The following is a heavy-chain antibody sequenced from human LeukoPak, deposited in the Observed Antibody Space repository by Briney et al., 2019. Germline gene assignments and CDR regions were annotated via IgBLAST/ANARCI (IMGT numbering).Heavy chain of an antibody. CDR3: ARGVDTAMGVGY. CDR2: IYYSGST. CDR1: GGSISSGDYY. D-gene: IGHD5-18*01. J-gene: IGHJ4*02. Sequence: PSETLSLTCTVSGGSISSGDYYWSWIRQPPGKGLEWIGYIYYSGSTYYNPSLKSRVTISVDTSKNQFSLKLSSVTAADMAVYYCARGVDTAMGVGYWGQGTLVTVSS. V-gene: IGHV4-30-4*08.